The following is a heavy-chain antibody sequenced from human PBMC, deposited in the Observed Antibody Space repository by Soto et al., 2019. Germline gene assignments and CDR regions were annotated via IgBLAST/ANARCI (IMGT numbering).Heavy chain of an antibody. CDR3: AREIRDGYKFYFDF. V-gene: IGHV3-11*06. CDR2: ISSSSSYI. CDR1: GFTFSDYY. D-gene: IGHD5-12*01. Sequence: GGSLRLSCGASGFTFSDYYMSWIRQAPGKGLEWISCISSSSSYIKYADSVRGRFTISRDKGKNSLFLQMNTLRAEDTAVYYCAREIRDGYKFYFDFWGQGTLVTVSS. J-gene: IGHJ4*02.